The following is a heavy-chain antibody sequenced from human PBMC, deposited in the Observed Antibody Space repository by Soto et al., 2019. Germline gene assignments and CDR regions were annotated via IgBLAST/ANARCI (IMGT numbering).Heavy chain of an antibody. CDR2: IYSGGTT. J-gene: IGHJ3*02. D-gene: IGHD3-16*01. CDR1: GVTVRAKH. CDR3: ARLGIPEGAFDI. V-gene: IGHV3-53*05. Sequence: GGSLRLSRAVSGVTVRAKHLSWVRQAPGKGLEWVSVIYSGGTTYYADSVKGRFTISRDNSKNTLYLQMNSLRAEDTAVYYCARLGIPEGAFDIWGQGTMVTVSS.